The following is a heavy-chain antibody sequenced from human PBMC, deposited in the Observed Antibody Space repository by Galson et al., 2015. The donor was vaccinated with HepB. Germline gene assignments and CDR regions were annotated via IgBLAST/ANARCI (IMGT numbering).Heavy chain of an antibody. Sequence: SLRLSCAASGFTFSGPAMHWVRQASGKGLEWVGRIRSKANSYATAYAASVKGRFTISRDDSKNTAYLQMNSLKTADTAVYYCATAAIPDDFFYYFGSGSWFDPWGQGTLVTVSS. CDR3: ATAAIPDDFFYYFGSGSWFDP. D-gene: IGHD3-10*01. CDR1: GFTFSGPA. V-gene: IGHV3-73*01. CDR2: IRSKANSYAT. J-gene: IGHJ5*02.